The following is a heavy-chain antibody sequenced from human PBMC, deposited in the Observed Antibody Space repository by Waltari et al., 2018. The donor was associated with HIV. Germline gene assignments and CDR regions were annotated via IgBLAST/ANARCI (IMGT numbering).Heavy chain of an antibody. V-gene: IGHV1-3*01. CDR2: INAGNGNT. Sequence: QVQLVQSGAEVKKPGASVKVSCKASGYTFTSYAMHWVRQAPGQRLEWMGWINAGNGNTKYSQKFQGRVTITRDTSASTAYMELSSLRSEDTAVYYCGRELGSYENAFDIWGQGTMVTVSS. J-gene: IGHJ3*02. CDR3: GRELGSYENAFDI. D-gene: IGHD7-27*01. CDR1: GYTFTSYA.